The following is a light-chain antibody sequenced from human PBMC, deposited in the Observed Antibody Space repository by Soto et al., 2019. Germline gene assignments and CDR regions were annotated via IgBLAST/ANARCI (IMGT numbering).Light chain of an antibody. Sequence: QSVLPQPPSASGSPGQSVIITCNGTSSDVGAYNYNYVSWYQQHPGKAPKLLIYEVKKRPSGVPDRFSGSKSGNTASLTVSGLQAEDEADYYCSSFGGNEYPYVFGSGTKVTVL. CDR2: EVK. J-gene: IGLJ1*01. V-gene: IGLV2-8*01. CDR1: SSDVGAYNYNY. CDR3: SSFGGNEYPYV.